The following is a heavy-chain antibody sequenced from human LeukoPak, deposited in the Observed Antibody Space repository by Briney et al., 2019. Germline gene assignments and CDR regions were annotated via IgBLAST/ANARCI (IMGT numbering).Heavy chain of an antibody. CDR3: ARVSDYYYYGMDV. CDR2: IKQDGSEK. Sequence: PGGSLRLSCAASGFTFSSYWMSWVRQAPGKGLEWVANIKQDGSEKYYVDSVKGRFTISRDNAKNSLYLQMNSLRAEDTAVYYCARVSDYYYYGMDVWGQGTTVTVSS. J-gene: IGHJ6*02. CDR1: GFTFSSYW. V-gene: IGHV3-7*01.